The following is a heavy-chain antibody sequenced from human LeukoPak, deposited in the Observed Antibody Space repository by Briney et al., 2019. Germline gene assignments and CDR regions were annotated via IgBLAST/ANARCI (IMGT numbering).Heavy chain of an antibody. Sequence: GGSLRLSCAASGFSFSDFYMSWICQAPGMGLEWISYIGTRSNPIYYADSVKGRFTISRDDAKNSLYLQMNSLRDEDTAVYFCAREARGSGRDFDYWGQGILVTVSS. V-gene: IGHV3-11*01. D-gene: IGHD1-26*01. CDR3: AREARGSGRDFDY. CDR2: IGTRSNPI. CDR1: GFSFSDFY. J-gene: IGHJ4*02.